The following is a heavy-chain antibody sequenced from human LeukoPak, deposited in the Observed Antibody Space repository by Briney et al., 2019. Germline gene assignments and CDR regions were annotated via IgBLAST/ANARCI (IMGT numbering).Heavy chain of an antibody. J-gene: IGHJ4*02. D-gene: IGHD5-18*01. CDR2: IYYSGTT. Sequence: SETLSLTCTVSGGSISSSDYYWGWIRQPPGKGLEWIPNIYYSGTTYYNPSLKSRVTISVDTSKNQFSLKLRSVTAADTAVYFCARNGRGYSYGTLYYFDYWGQGSLVTVSS. CDR3: ARNGRGYSYGTLYYFDY. V-gene: IGHV4-39*01. CDR1: GGSISSSDYY.